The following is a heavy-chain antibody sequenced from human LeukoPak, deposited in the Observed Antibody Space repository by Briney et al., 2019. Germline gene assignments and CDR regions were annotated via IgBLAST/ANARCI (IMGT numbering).Heavy chain of an antibody. CDR1: GGSFSGYY. D-gene: IGHD1-26*01. Sequence: SETLSLTCTVNGGSFSGYYWSWIRQPPGRGLEWIGEINHSGSINYNPSLKSRVTISVDTSKNQFSLKLSSVTAADTAVYYCARARSGKWGFDYWGQGTLVTVSS. V-gene: IGHV4-34*01. J-gene: IGHJ4*02. CDR3: ARARSGKWGFDY. CDR2: INHSGSI.